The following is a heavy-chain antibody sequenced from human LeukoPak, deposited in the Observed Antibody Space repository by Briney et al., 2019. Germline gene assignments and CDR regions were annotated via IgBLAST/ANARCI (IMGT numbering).Heavy chain of an antibody. CDR1: GGSISSYY. Sequence: SETLSLTCTVSGGSISSYYWSWIRQPPGKGLEWIGYIYYSGSTNYNPSLKSRVTISVDTSKNQFSLKLSSVTAADTAVYYCARGKRWLQSPFDYWGQGTLVTVSS. CDR2: IYYSGST. CDR3: ARGKRWLQSPFDY. D-gene: IGHD5-24*01. V-gene: IGHV4-59*01. J-gene: IGHJ4*02.